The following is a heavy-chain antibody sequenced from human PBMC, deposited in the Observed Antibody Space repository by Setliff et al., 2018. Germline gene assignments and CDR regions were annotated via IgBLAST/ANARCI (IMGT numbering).Heavy chain of an antibody. CDR2: IYTGGST. V-gene: IGHV4-4*08. D-gene: IGHD1-1*01. J-gene: IGHJ5*02. CDR1: GVSVSRHY. CDR3: ARDVWGAGTGWFDP. Sequence: SETLSLTCIVSGVSVSRHYWSWIRQPPEKTLEWIGYIYTGGSTTYNPSLKSRVTLSLDTSKNHLSLNLTSVTAADTAVYYCARDVWGAGTGWFDPWGLGILVTVSS.